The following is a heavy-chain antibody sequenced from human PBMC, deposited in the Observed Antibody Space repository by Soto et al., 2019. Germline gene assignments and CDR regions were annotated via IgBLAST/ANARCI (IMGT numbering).Heavy chain of an antibody. D-gene: IGHD3-22*01. J-gene: IGHJ4*01. CDR1: GYSFTTYG. CDR2: ISGYNGNT. CDR3: VRDTYYDHSSGPAQFEY. Sequence: ASVKVSCKTSGYSFTTYGLSWVRQAPGRGLEWVGCISGYNGNTNYAQKFQGTVILTTDTPTTTGYMEIKSLSSDDTAVYYCVRDTYYDHSSGPAQFEYWG. V-gene: IGHV1-18*01.